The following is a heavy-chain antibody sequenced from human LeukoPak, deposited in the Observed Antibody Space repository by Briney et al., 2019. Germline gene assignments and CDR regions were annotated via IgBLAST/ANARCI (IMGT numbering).Heavy chain of an antibody. CDR3: AKDRGASDVDYFDY. CDR2: ISGGADRT. D-gene: IGHD3-16*01. J-gene: IGHJ4*02. V-gene: IGHV3-23*01. CDR1: GFTFSNHA. Sequence: GGSLRLSCEASGFTFSNHAMSWVRQAPGKGLEWVSAISGGADRTYYADSVKGRFTISRDNSKDTLYLQMDSLRAEDTAVYYCAKDRGASDVDYFDYWAQGTLVTVSS.